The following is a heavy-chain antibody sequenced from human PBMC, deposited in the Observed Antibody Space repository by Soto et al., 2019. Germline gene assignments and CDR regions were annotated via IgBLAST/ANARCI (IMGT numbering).Heavy chain of an antibody. Sequence: QVQLVQSGAEVKKPGASVKVSCKASGYTFTSYGISWVRQAPGQGLEWMGWISAYNGNTNYAQKLQGRVTMTTDPSTSTAYMELRSLRSDDTAVYYCARVPITMIVVVITEYYFDYWGQGTLVTVSS. CDR1: GYTFTSYG. J-gene: IGHJ4*02. D-gene: IGHD3-22*01. CDR2: ISAYNGNT. V-gene: IGHV1-18*01. CDR3: ARVPITMIVVVITEYYFDY.